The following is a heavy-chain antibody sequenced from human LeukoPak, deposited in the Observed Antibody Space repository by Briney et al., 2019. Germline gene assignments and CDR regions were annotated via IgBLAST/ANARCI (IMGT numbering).Heavy chain of an antibody. Sequence: ASVKVSCKASGYTFTSYDINWVRQATGQGLEWMGWMNPNSGNTGYAQKFQGGVTMTRNTSISTAYMELSSLRSEDTAVYYCARALRGRSGSSVYYFDYWGQGTLVTVSS. CDR3: ARALRGRSGSSVYYFDY. J-gene: IGHJ4*02. CDR2: MNPNSGNT. CDR1: GYTFTSYD. V-gene: IGHV1-8*01. D-gene: IGHD1-26*01.